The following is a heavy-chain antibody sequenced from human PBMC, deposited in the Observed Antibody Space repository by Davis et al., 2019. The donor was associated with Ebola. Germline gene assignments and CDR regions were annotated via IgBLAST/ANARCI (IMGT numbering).Heavy chain of an antibody. D-gene: IGHD2-15*01. CDR2: YGTSADT. CDR1: GFTVSSNY. J-gene: IGHJ4*02. Sequence: GESLKISCAASGFTVSSNYMSWVRQAPGKGLEWVSTYGTSADTYYAESVKGRFTISRDNSKDTLYLQMRSLRTEDTAVYYCVKDRFTVVVVHGGFDYWGQGTLVTVSS. CDR3: VKDRFTVVVVHGGFDY. V-gene: IGHV3-66*01.